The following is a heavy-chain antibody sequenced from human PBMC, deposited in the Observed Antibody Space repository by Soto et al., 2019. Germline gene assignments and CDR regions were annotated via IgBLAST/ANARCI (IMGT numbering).Heavy chain of an antibody. J-gene: IGHJ4*02. Sequence: GGSLRLSCTASGLPHSRFAMMWVRQAPGKGLECVSGIYGSGGGIEYADSVKGRFTISRDNSKNTVYLQMTDLRADDTAVYYCAKEAVYSDGLWLMDHWGQGTQVTVSS. CDR3: AKEAVYSDGLWLMDH. V-gene: IGHV3-23*01. D-gene: IGHD2-21*02. CDR1: GLPHSRFA. CDR2: IYGSGGGI.